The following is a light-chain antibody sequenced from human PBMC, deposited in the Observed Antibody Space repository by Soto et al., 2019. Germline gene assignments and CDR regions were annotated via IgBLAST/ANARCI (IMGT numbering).Light chain of an antibody. V-gene: IGLV1-40*01. Sequence: QSVLTQPLSVSGAPGQRVTISCAGSDSNIGAGSDVHWYQHLPGTAPKLLIYENSNRPSGVPDRFSGSKSGTSGSLDITGLQAEDEADYYCQSYDSSLSVWMFGGGTKLTVL. CDR1: DSNIGAGSD. J-gene: IGLJ3*02. CDR2: ENS. CDR3: QSYDSSLSVWM.